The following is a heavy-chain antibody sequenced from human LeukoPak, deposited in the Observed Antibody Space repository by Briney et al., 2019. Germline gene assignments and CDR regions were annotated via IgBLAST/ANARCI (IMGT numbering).Heavy chain of an antibody. J-gene: IGHJ4*02. CDR3: ATIDY. Sequence: SETLSLTCTVSSGSISSSSYYWGWIRQPPGKGLEWIGSIYYSGSTYYIPSLKSRVTISVDTSKNQFSLKLSSVTAADTAVYYCATIDYWGQGTLVTVSS. CDR2: IYYSGST. V-gene: IGHV4-39*07. CDR1: SGSISSSSYY.